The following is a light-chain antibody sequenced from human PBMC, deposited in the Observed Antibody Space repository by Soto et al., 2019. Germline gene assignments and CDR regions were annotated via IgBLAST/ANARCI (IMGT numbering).Light chain of an antibody. CDR2: GAS. CDR1: HSVSGN. V-gene: IGKV3-15*01. Sequence: EIVMTQSPATLSVSPGERVTLSCRASHSVSGNLAWYQQKPGQAPRLLIYGASTRVTGIPARFSGSGSGTEFTLTISSMQSEDSVVYYCNQYNHLYTFGQGTKVDIK. J-gene: IGKJ2*01. CDR3: NQYNHLYT.